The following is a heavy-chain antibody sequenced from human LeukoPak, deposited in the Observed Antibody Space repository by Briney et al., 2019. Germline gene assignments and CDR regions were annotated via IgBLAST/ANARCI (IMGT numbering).Heavy chain of an antibody. V-gene: IGHV1-46*01. CDR3: VGATNRRHFDY. J-gene: IGHJ4*02. CDR2: INPSGGST. CDR1: GYTFTSYY. Sequence: GASVKVSCKASGYTFTSYYMHWVRQAPGQGLEWMGIINPSGGSTSYAQKFQGRVTMTRDMSTSTVYMELSSLRSEDTAVYYCVGATNRRHFDYWGQGTLVTVSS. D-gene: IGHD1-14*01.